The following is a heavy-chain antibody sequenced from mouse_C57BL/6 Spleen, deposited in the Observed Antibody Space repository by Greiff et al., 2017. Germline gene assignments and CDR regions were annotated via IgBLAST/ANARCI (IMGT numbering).Heavy chain of an antibody. CDR2: IYPGDGDT. CDR3: ARSVYYDYDMGDYAMDY. V-gene: IGHV1-82*01. J-gene: IGHJ4*01. CDR1: GYAFSSSW. D-gene: IGHD2-4*01. Sequence: VQRVESGPELVKPGASVKISCKASGYAFSSSWMNWVKQRPGKGLEWIGRIYPGDGDTNYNGKFKGKATLTADKSSSTAYMQLSSLTSEDSAVYFCARSVYYDYDMGDYAMDYWGQGTSVTVSS.